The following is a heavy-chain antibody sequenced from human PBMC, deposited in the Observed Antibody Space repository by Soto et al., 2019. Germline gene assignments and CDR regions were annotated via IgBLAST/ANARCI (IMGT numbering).Heavy chain of an antibody. Sequence: KPSETLSLTCTVSGDSISSPDYYWSWIRQAPGKGLELIGYVYYRGSIYYTPSFESRVSISVDTSKNQFPLRLTSVTAADSAMYFCARVTFTPNWFDSWGQGILVTVSS. V-gene: IGHV4-30-4*01. CDR3: ARVTFTPNWFDS. CDR1: GDSISSPDYY. D-gene: IGHD3-3*02. CDR2: VYYRGSI. J-gene: IGHJ5*01.